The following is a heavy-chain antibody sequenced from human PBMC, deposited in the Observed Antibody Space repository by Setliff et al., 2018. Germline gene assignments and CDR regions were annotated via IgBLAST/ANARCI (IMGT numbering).Heavy chain of an antibody. CDR3: ARQRHGGAGAHDY. CDR2: VYHRGST. V-gene: IGHV4-38-2*02. Sequence: SETLSLTCTVSGYSISSGYYWGWIRQPPGKGLEWIGSVYHRGSTYYNPSLKSRVTISVDTSKNQFSLKLSSVTAADTAVYYCARQRHGGAGAHDYWGQGTLVTVSS. D-gene: IGHD3-16*01. J-gene: IGHJ4*02. CDR1: GYSISSGYY.